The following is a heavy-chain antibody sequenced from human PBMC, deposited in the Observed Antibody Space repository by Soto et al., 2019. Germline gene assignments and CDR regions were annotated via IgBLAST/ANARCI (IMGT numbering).Heavy chain of an antibody. CDR2: IFHIGST. V-gene: IGHV4-31*03. CDR1: GGALTDGGYY. Sequence: QVQLQESGPRLVKPSQTLSLSCSVSGGALTDGGYYWAWIRQHPVKGLEWIGHIFHIGSTHYNPSLRIGVTMSVATSKNEFSLSLSSVTAADTAVYYCARGGAYDNYFAPWGQGTLVTVSS. D-gene: IGHD3-16*01. CDR3: ARGGAYDNYFAP. J-gene: IGHJ5*02.